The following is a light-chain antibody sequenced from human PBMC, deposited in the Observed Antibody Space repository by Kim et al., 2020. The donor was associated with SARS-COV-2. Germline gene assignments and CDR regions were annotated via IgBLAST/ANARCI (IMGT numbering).Light chain of an antibody. CDR3: AAWDDSLNGVV. CDR2: PNN. V-gene: IGLV1-44*01. CDR1: SANIGSKT. Sequence: GQSGTISCSGRSANIGSKTVNWYRQLPGTAPKLLIYPNNQRPSGVPDRFSGFKSGTSASLAISGLQSKDEADYYCAAWDDSLNGVVFGGGTQLTVL. J-gene: IGLJ2*01.